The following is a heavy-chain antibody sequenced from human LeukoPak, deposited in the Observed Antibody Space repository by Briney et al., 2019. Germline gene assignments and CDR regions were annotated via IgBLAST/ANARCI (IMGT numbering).Heavy chain of an antibody. D-gene: IGHD1-1*01. V-gene: IGHV3-30*02. J-gene: IGHJ3*02. CDR1: GFTLSNYG. Sequence: GGSLRLSCAASGFTLSNYGISWVRQAPGKGLEWVAFMRNDGSKNFYADSVKGRFTISRDNAKNSLYLQMNSLRAEDTAVYYCAREYNWNDGDAFDIWGQGTMVTVSS. CDR2: MRNDGSKN. CDR3: AREYNWNDGDAFDI.